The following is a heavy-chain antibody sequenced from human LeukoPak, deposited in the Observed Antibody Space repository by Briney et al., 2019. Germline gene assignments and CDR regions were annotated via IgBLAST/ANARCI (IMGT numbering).Heavy chain of an antibody. J-gene: IGHJ4*02. CDR2: IIPIFGTA. CDR1: VGTFSSYA. CDR3: ARETPCGGDRYSSH. Sequence: ASVKVSCKASVGTFSSYAISWVRQAPGQGLEWMGGIIPIFGTANYAQKFQGRVTITTDESTSTAYMELSSLRSEDTAVYYCARETPCGGDRYSSHWGQGTLVTVSS. V-gene: IGHV1-69*05. D-gene: IGHD2-21*02.